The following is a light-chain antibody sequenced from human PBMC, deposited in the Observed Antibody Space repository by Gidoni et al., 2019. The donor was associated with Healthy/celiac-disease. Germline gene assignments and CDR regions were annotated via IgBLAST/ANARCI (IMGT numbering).Light chain of an antibody. Sequence: IVLTQSPGTLSLSPGERATLPCRASPSVSSSYLGWYQQKPGQAPRLLIYGASSRATGIPDRFSGSGSGTDFTLTISRLEPEDFAVYYCQQYDSSPRTFGPGTKVDIK. J-gene: IGKJ3*01. CDR2: GAS. V-gene: IGKV3-20*01. CDR1: PSVSSSY. CDR3: QQYDSSPRT.